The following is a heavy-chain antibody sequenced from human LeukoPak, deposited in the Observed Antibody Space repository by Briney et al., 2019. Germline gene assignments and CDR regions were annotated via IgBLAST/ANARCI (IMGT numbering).Heavy chain of an antibody. CDR1: GGSISSYY. J-gene: IGHJ3*02. CDR3: ARGLDDAFDI. V-gene: IGHV4-59*01. CDR2: IYYSGST. Sequence: SETLSLTCTASGGSISSYYWSWIRQPPGKGLEWIGYIYYSGSTNYNPSLKSRVTISVDTSKNQFSLKLSSVTAADTAVYYCARGLDDAFDIWGQGTMVAVSS. D-gene: IGHD3-16*01.